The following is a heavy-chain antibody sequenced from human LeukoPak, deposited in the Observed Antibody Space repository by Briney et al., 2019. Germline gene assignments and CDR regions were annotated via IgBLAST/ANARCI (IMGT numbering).Heavy chain of an antibody. V-gene: IGHV4-34*01. CDR1: GGSFSGYY. CDR3: ARASGSSSPIDI. D-gene: IGHD6-13*01. Sequence: SETLSLTCAVYGGSFSGYYWSWIRQPPGKGLEWIGEINHSGSTNYNPSLKGRVTISVDTSKNQFSLKLSSVTAADTAVYYCARASGSSSPIDIWGQGTMVTVSS. J-gene: IGHJ3*02. CDR2: INHSGST.